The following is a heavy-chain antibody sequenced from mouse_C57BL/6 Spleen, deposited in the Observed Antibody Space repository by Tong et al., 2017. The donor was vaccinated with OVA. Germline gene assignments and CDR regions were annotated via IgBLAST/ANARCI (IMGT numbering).Heavy chain of an antibody. V-gene: IGHV1-15*01. Sequence: VQLQESGAELVRPGASVTLSCKASGYTFTDYEMHWVKQTPVHGLEWIGAIDPETGGTAYNQKFKGKAILTADKSSSTAYMELRSLTSEDSAVYYCTRRYDGYYGYAMDYWGQGTSVTVSS. CDR3: TRRYDGYYGYAMDY. CDR2: IDPETGGT. D-gene: IGHD2-3*01. J-gene: IGHJ4*01. CDR1: GYTFTDYE.